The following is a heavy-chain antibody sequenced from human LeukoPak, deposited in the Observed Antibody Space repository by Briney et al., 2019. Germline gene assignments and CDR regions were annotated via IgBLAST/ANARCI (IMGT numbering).Heavy chain of an antibody. CDR2: ISSSSSTI. Sequence: GGSLRLSCAASGFTFSGYSMNWVRQAPGKGLEWVSYISSSSSTIYYADSVKGRFTISRDNAKNSLYLQMNSLRDEDTAVYYCAREVQYYDSSGSVIYYFDYWGQGTLVTVSS. CDR1: GFTFSGYS. J-gene: IGHJ4*02. D-gene: IGHD3-22*01. CDR3: AREVQYYDSSGSVIYYFDY. V-gene: IGHV3-48*02.